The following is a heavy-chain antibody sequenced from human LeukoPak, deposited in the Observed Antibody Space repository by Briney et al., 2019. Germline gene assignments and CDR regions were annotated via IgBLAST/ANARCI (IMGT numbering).Heavy chain of an antibody. CDR2: IDKSGGST. Sequence: GGSLRLSCAASGFTFSSYTMSWVRQAPGRGLEWVSAIDKSGGSTYYAGSVKGRFTISRDNSKNTLYLQMNSLRAEDTAVYFCAKERQAGDYFTSDYWGQGTLVTVSS. CDR3: AKERQAGDYFTSDY. D-gene: IGHD4-17*01. CDR1: GFTFSSYT. J-gene: IGHJ4*02. V-gene: IGHV3-23*01.